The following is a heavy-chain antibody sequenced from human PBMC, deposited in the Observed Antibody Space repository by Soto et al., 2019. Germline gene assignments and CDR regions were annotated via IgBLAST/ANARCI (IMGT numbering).Heavy chain of an antibody. V-gene: IGHV3-30*18. Sequence: GGSLRLSCAASGFTFSSYGMHWVRQAPGKGLEWVAVISYDGSNKYYADSVKGRFTISRDNSKNTLYLQMNSLRAEDTAVYYCAKRLRSRGIMITFGGVTRLHGDAFDIWGQGTMVTVSS. CDR1: GFTFSSYG. CDR2: ISYDGSNK. J-gene: IGHJ3*02. D-gene: IGHD3-16*01. CDR3: AKRLRSRGIMITFGGVTRLHGDAFDI.